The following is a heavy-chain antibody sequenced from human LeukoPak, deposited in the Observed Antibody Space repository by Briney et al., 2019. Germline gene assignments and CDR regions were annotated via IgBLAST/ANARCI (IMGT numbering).Heavy chain of an antibody. D-gene: IGHD3-3*01. J-gene: IGHJ4*02. Sequence: ASVKVSCKASGYTFTGYYMHWVRQAPGQGLEWMGWINPNSGGTNYAQKFQGRVTMTRDTSISTAYMELSRLRSDDTAVYYCARGGGYYDFWSGYSEPEGYWGQGTLVTVSS. V-gene: IGHV1-2*02. CDR1: GYTFTGYY. CDR2: INPNSGGT. CDR3: ARGGGYYDFWSGYSEPEGY.